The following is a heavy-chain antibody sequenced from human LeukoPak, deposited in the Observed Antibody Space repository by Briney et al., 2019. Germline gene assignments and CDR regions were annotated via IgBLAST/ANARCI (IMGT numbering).Heavy chain of an antibody. J-gene: IGHJ3*02. D-gene: IGHD2-15*01. CDR3: AREPGGSGGSFYDAFDI. V-gene: IGHV5-51*01. CDR2: IYPDDSAT. Sequence: GESLRISCKGSGYTFTTYWIGWGRQKPGKGLDGIGIIYPDDSATRYSPSFQGQVTMSVDKSIRTAYLQWRSLKASDTAMYYCAREPGGSGGSFYDAFDIWGQGTLVTVSS. CDR1: GYTFTTYW.